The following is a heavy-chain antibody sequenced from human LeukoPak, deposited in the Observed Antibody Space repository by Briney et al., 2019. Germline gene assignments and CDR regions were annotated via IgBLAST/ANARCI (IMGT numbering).Heavy chain of an antibody. J-gene: IGHJ4*02. CDR3: ARSAGSGSYPPDY. Sequence: SVKVSCKASGGTLSSYAISWVRQAPGQGLEWMGTIIPILGIANYAQKFQGRVTITADKSTSTAYMELSSLRSEDTAVYYCARSAGSGSYPPDYWGQGTLVTVSS. D-gene: IGHD3-10*01. V-gene: IGHV1-69*04. CDR1: GGTLSSYA. CDR2: IIPILGIA.